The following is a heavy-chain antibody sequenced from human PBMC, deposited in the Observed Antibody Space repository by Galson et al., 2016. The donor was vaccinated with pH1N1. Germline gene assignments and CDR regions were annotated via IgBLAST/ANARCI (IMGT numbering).Heavy chain of an antibody. J-gene: IGHJ4*02. CDR1: GFTFTSYA. CDR3: ARDSEYSGHEGFL. Sequence: SLRLSCAASGFTFTSYAMHWVRQAPGKGLEWVAVILYDGTNEYYADSVKGRFTISRDKTQSTVYLQMNSLRTEDTAVYYCARDSEYSGHEGFLWAQGTLVIVSS. V-gene: IGHV3-30*04. CDR2: ILYDGTNE. D-gene: IGHD5-12*01.